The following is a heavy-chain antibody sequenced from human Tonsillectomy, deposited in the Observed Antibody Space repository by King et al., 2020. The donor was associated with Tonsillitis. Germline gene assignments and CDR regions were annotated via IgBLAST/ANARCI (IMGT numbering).Heavy chain of an antibody. Sequence: VQLLESGGGLVQPGGSLKLSCAASEFTFSRSWMTCGRQPPGKGLQCGATIKPDGSEKYYADSVEGRFSVSRDNAKKSLDFQMNSLRSEDTALYYCARDEAYSSFDYWGQGTLVTVSS. J-gene: IGHJ4*02. V-gene: IGHV3-7*04. CDR1: EFTFSRSW. CDR3: ARDEAYSSFDY. CDR2: IKPDGSEK. D-gene: IGHD2-21*01.